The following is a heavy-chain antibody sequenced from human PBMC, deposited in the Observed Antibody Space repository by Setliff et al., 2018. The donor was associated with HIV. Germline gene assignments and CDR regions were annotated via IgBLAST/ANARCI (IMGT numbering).Heavy chain of an antibody. CDR1: GEYLSGYS. D-gene: IGHD3-16*01. Sequence: SETLSLTCAVYGEYLSGYSCNWIRQSPGKGLEWIGEINHSGSTNYNPSLKSRVTISVYTSKNQFSLWLSAVTAADTAVYYCARGTKFVWGRWFDPWGQGTLVTVSS. V-gene: IGHV4-34*01. CDR2: INHSGST. CDR3: ARGTKFVWGRWFDP. J-gene: IGHJ5*02.